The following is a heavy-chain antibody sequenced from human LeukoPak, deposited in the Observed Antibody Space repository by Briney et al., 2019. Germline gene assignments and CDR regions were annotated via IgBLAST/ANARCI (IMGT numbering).Heavy chain of an antibody. J-gene: IGHJ4*02. D-gene: IGHD3-10*01. CDR1: GFTFSSYA. CDR2: ISGSGGST. V-gene: IGHV3-23*01. CDR3: ARSSMVRGVINELDY. Sequence: GGSLRLSCAASGFTFSSYAMSWVRQAPGKGLEWVSAISGSGGSTYYADSVKGRFTISRDNSKNTLYLQMNSLRAEDTAVYYCARSSMVRGVINELDYWGQGTLVTASS.